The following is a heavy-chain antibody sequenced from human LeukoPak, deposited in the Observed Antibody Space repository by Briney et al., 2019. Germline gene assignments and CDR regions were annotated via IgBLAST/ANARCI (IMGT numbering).Heavy chain of an antibody. J-gene: IGHJ4*02. CDR1: GYSFTDYY. CDR2: VDPEDGET. D-gene: IGHD5-12*01. V-gene: IGHV1-69-2*01. Sequence: ASVTLSCKASGYSFTDYYMHWVQLAPGKGLVWMGRVDPEDGETIYAERFQGRVTLTADTSTDTAYMELTSLRSEDTAVYYCSTRGYSGDDYFDYWGQGTLVTVSS. CDR3: STRGYSGDDYFDY.